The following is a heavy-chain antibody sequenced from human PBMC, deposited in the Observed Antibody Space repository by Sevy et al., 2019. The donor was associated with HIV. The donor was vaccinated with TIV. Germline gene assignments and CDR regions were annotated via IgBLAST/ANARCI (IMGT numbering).Heavy chain of an antibody. CDR1: GFTLPDYE. CDR2: ISRSGTTI. D-gene: IGHD3-9*01. V-gene: IGHV3-48*03. CDR3: ARGPGYYDSGSWLDP. J-gene: IGHJ5*02. Sequence: GGSLRLSCVASGFTLPDYEMNWVRQAPGKGLEWVASISRSGTTIYYADSLKGRFTISGDSAKNSVYLQMNSLRAEDTGFYFCARGPGYYDSGSWLDPWGQGTLVTVSS.